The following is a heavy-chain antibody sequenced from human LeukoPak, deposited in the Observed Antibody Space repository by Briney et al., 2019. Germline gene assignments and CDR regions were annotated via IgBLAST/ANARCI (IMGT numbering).Heavy chain of an antibody. CDR2: INHSGST. CDR1: GGSFSGYY. Sequence: PSETLSLTCAVYGGSFSGYYWSWIRQPPGKGLEWIGEINHSGSTNYNPSLKSRVTISVDTSKNQFSLKLSSVTAADTAVYYCARFGPGYFDWWHNAGTYYFDYWGQGTLVTVSS. V-gene: IGHV4-34*01. J-gene: IGHJ4*02. CDR3: ARFGPGYFDWWHNAGTYYFDY. D-gene: IGHD3-9*01.